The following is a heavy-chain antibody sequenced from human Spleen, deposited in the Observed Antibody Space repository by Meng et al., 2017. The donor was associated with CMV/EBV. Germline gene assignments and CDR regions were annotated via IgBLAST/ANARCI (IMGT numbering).Heavy chain of an antibody. CDR2: ISTYKGNA. Sequence: ASVKVSCKASGYTFTIYGLSWVRQAPGQGLEWMGWISTYKGNANYAQKLQGRVTMTTDTSTNTVYMELRSLRSDDTAVYYCARDRMYYGFWSGYYSPWGQGTLVTVSS. V-gene: IGHV1-18*04. D-gene: IGHD3-3*01. J-gene: IGHJ4*02. CDR1: GYTFTIYG. CDR3: ARDRMYYGFWSGYYSP.